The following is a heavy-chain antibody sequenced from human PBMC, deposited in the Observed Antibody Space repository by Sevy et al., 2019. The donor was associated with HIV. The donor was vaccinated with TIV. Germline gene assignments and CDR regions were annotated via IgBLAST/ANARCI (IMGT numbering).Heavy chain of an antibody. Sequence: SETLSLTCTVSGDSITSLYWNWIRQPPGKGLEWIANIYYNGHINYNPSLKSRVTLSLDTSKNQFSLRLSSVTAAETAMYYCAGENAWGRGYSWGQGTLVTVSS. V-gene: IGHV4-59*08. D-gene: IGHD1-26*01. CDR1: GDSITSLY. CDR3: AGENAWGRGYS. CDR2: IYYNGHI. J-gene: IGHJ4*02.